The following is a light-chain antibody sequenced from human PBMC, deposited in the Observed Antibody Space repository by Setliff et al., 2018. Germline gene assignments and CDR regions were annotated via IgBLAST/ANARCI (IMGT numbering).Light chain of an antibody. Sequence: DIQLTQSPPFLSASVGDRVTITCRASQDIRRFLGWYQQKPGKAPRLLNDAASTLQDGVPSRFSGSGAGTEFTLTVSSLQLEDFGTYYCQQFNSFPPYAFGQGT. CDR1: QDIRRF. V-gene: IGKV1-9*01. J-gene: IGKJ2*01. CDR2: AAS. CDR3: QQFNSFPPYA.